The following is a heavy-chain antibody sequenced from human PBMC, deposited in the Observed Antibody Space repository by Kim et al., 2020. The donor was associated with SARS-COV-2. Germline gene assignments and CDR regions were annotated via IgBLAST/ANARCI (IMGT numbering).Heavy chain of an antibody. Sequence: GGSLRLSCAASGFTFSSYWMSWVRQAPGKGLEWVANIKQDGSEKYYVDSVKGRFTISRDNAKNSLYLQMNSLRAEDTAVYYCAREDRRITMVRGVKAAFAIWRQGTMLTVPS. V-gene: IGHV3-7*03. CDR1: GFTFSSYW. CDR2: IKQDGSEK. D-gene: IGHD3-10*01. CDR3: AREDRRITMVRGVKAAFAI. J-gene: IGHJ3*02.